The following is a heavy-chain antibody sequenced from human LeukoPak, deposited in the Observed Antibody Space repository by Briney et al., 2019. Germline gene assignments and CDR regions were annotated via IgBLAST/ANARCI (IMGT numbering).Heavy chain of an antibody. Sequence: SETLSLTCTVSGGSVSSGSYYWSWIRQPPGKGLEWSGYIYYSGSTNYNPSLKSRVTISVDTSKNQFSLKLSSVTAADTAVYYCARDTFFFDPWGQGTLVTVSS. CDR2: IYYSGST. J-gene: IGHJ5*02. CDR3: ARDTFFFDP. D-gene: IGHD3-16*01. V-gene: IGHV4-61*01. CDR1: GGSVSSGSYY.